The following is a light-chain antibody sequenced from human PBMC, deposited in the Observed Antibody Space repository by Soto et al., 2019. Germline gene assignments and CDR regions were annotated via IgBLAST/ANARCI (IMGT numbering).Light chain of an antibody. J-gene: IGLJ1*01. V-gene: IGLV2-14*03. CDR1: SSDVGGYNY. Sequence: QSVLTQPASVSGSPGQPITISCTGTSSDVGGYNYVSWYQQHPGKAPKLLIYDVRSRPSGVSNRFSGSKSGNTASLTISGLQAEDEADYYCSSLTSSTTYVFGTGTKVTVL. CDR2: DVR. CDR3: SSLTSSTTYV.